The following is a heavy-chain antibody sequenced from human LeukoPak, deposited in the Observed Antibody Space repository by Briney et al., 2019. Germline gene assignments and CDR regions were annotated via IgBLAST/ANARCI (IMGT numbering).Heavy chain of an antibody. Sequence: KPGGSLRLSCAASGFTFSSYSMNWVRQAPGKGLEWVSSISSSSSYIYYADSVKGRFTISRDNAKNSLYLQMSSLRAEDTAVYYCARANVDTAMLFDYWGQGTLVTVSS. J-gene: IGHJ4*02. D-gene: IGHD5-18*01. CDR3: ARANVDTAMLFDY. V-gene: IGHV3-21*01. CDR1: GFTFSSYS. CDR2: ISSSSSYI.